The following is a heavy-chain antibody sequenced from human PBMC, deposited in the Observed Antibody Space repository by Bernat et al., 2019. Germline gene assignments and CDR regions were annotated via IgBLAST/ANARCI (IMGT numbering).Heavy chain of an antibody. CDR3: AGGGPGSTVSDWYFDL. J-gene: IGHJ2*01. CDR2: IKQDGSEK. V-gene: IGHV3-7*03. Sequence: EVQLVESGGDLVQPGGSLRLSCAASGFTFSSYWMSWVRQAPGRGLEWEANIKQDGSEKYYVDSVKGRFTISRDNAKDSLYLQMNSLRADDTAVYHCAGGGPGSTVSDWYFDLWGRGTLVTVSS. CDR1: GFTFSSYW. D-gene: IGHD4-17*01.